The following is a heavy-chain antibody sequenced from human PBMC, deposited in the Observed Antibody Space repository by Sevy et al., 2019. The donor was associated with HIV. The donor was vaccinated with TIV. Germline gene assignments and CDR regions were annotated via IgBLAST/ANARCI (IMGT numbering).Heavy chain of an antibody. CDR1: GFTFSSYA. V-gene: IGHV3-30-3*01. CDR3: ARSKISRWELRTYFDY. J-gene: IGHJ4*02. Sequence: GGSLRLSCAASGFTFSSYAMHWVRQAPGKGLEWVAVISYDGSNKYYADSVKGRFTISRDNSKNTLYLQMNSLRAEDTAVYYCARSKISRWELRTYFDYWGQGTLVTVSS. D-gene: IGHD1-26*01. CDR2: ISYDGSNK.